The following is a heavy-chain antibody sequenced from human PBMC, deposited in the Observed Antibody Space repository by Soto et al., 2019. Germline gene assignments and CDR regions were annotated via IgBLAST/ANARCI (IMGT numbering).Heavy chain of an antibody. Sequence: SETLSLTCAVYGGSFSGYYWSWIRQPPGKGLEWIGEINHSGSTNYNPSLKSRVTISVDTSKNQFSLKLSSVTAADTAVYYCALFLHYYYGMDVWGQGTTVTVSS. CDR2: INHSGST. V-gene: IGHV4-34*01. CDR1: GGSFSGYY. CDR3: ALFLHYYYGMDV. J-gene: IGHJ6*02.